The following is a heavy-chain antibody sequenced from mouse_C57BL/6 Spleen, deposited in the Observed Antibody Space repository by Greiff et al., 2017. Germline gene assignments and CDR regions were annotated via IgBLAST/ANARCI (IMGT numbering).Heavy chain of an antibody. CDR1: GFTFSSYG. V-gene: IGHV5-6*01. J-gene: IGHJ4*01. Sequence: EVKLVESGGDLVKPGGSLKLSCAASGFTFSSYGMSWVRQTPDKRLEWVATISSGGSYTYYPDSVKGRFTISRDNAKNALYLQMSSLKSEDTAMYYCARPLPGVPYYYAMGYWGQGAPVTVSS. CDR3: ARPLPGVPYYYAMGY. D-gene: IGHD5-1*01. CDR2: ISSGGSYT.